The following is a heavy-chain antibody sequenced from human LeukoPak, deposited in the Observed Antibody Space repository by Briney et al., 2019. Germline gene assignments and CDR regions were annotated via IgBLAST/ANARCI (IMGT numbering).Heavy chain of an antibody. CDR1: GYTFTSYA. V-gene: IGHV1-3*01. J-gene: IGHJ4*02. D-gene: IGHD3-22*01. CDR2: INAGNGNT. CDR3: ARGGVVDKYYYFDY. Sequence: ASVKVSCKASGYTFTSYAMHWVRQAPGQRLEWMGWINAGNGNTKYSQKFQGRVTITRDTSASTAYMELSSLRSEDTAVYYCARGGVVDKYYYFDYWGQGTLVTVSS.